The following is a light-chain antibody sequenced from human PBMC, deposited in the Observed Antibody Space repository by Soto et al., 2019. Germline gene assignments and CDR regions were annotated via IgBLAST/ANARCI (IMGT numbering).Light chain of an antibody. CDR1: QSISSY. CDR3: QQSYSTPPST. CDR2: AAS. J-gene: IGKJ2*02. V-gene: IGKV1-39*01. Sequence: DIQMTQSPSSLSASVGDRVTITCRASQSISSYLNWYQQKPGKAPKLRIYAASSLQSGVPSRFRGNGSGTDFTLTISSLQPDDFATYYCQQSYSTPPSTFGQGNKLEIK.